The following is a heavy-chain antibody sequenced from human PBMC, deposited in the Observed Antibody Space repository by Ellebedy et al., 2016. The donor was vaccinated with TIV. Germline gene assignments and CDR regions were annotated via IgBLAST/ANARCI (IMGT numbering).Heavy chain of an antibody. CDR1: GHSISNGY. CDR3: ARVLTSAWESDYFHY. CDR2: IFLNGRT. Sequence: MPSETLSLTCIVSGHSISNGYWGWIRQPPGKGLEWIGRIFLNGRTSYNPSLKSRFTIAVDTSKNHFSLTLTSVTAADTAVYYCARVLTSAWESDYFHYWGQGTLVTVPS. V-gene: IGHV4-38-2*02. J-gene: IGHJ1*01. D-gene: IGHD6-19*01.